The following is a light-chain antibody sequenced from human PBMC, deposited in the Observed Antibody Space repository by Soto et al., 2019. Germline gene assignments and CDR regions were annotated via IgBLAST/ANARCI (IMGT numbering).Light chain of an antibody. CDR1: SSDVGSYNL. J-gene: IGLJ3*02. CDR2: EVT. CDR3: CSYAGSNTWV. V-gene: IGLV2-23*02. Sequence: QSVLTQPASVFGSPGQSITISCTGTSSDVGSYNLVSWYQQHPGKAPKLMISEVTKRPSGVSNRFSGSKSGNTASLTISGLQAEDESDYYCCSYAGSNTWVFGGGTKLTVL.